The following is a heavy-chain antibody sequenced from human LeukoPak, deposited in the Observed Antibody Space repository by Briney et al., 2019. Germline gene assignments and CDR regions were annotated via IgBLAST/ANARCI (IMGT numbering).Heavy chain of an antibody. D-gene: IGHD3-16*01. V-gene: IGHV3-30-3*01. CDR3: AKLGPAASLLDAFDI. CDR1: GFTFSSYA. CDR2: ISYDGSNK. J-gene: IGHJ3*02. Sequence: GGSLRLSCAASGFTFSSYAMHWVRQAPGKGLEWVAVISYDGSNKYYADSVKGRFTISRDNSKNTLYLQMNSLRAEDTAVYYCAKLGPAASLLDAFDIWGQGTMVTVSS.